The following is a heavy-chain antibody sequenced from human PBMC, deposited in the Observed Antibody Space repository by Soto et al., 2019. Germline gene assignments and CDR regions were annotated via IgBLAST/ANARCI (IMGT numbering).Heavy chain of an antibody. CDR2: FHKSXGT. CDR3: ARRGSGSYSDY. D-gene: IGHD3-10*01. V-gene: IGHV4-39*01. J-gene: IGHJ4*02. CDR1: CVSITDSRYH. Sequence: PXXTLSLTCSVSCVSITDSRYHWGWIRQPPGKGPEWIGXFHKSXGTDYNKSLKXXLSMSGDXXKNQFSLKMSSVTAADTAVYYCARRGSGSYSDYWGQGILVTVSS.